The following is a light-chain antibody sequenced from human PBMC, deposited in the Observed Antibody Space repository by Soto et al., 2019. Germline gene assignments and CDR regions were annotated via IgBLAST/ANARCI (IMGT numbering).Light chain of an antibody. Sequence: EVVMTQSPTTLSVSPGERATLSCRASQSVTRTHLAWYQQKPGQAPRLLIYGVYTRATGIPDRFSGSGSGTDFTLTISSVEPEDFAVYICQQRSNWPPTFGQGTRLEIK. V-gene: IGKV3D-20*02. J-gene: IGKJ5*01. CDR1: QSVTRTH. CDR3: QQRSNWPPT. CDR2: GVY.